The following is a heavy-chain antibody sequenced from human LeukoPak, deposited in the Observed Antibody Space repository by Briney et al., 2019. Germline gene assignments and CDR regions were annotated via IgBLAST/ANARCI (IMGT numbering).Heavy chain of an antibody. J-gene: IGHJ4*02. CDR3: ARGPSYYDFWSGYSLDY. CDR2: IKQDGSEK. D-gene: IGHD3-3*01. CDR1: GFTFSSYW. Sequence: PGGSLRLSCAASGFTFSSYWMSWVRQAPGKGLEWVANIKQDGSEKYYVDSVKGRFTISRDNAKNSLYLQMNSLRAEDTAVYYCARGPSYYDFWSGYSLDYRGQGTLVTVSS. V-gene: IGHV3-7*01.